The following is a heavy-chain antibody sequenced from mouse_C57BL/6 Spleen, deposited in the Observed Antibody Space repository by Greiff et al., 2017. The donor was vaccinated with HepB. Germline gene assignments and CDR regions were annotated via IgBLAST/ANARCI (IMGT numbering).Heavy chain of an antibody. D-gene: IGHD1-1*01. V-gene: IGHV1-55*01. CDR3: ARGLIYYYGSSYGWYFDV. CDR1: GYTFTSYW. CDR2: IYPGSGST. Sequence: VQLQQPGAELVKPGASVKMSCKASGYTFTSYWITWVKQRPGQGLEWIGDIYPGSGSTNYNEKFKSKATLTVDTSSSTAYTQLSSLTSEDSAVYYCARGLIYYYGSSYGWYFDVWGTGTTVTVSS. J-gene: IGHJ1*03.